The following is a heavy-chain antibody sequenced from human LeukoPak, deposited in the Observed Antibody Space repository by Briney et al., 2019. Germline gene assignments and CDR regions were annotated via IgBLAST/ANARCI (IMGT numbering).Heavy chain of an antibody. Sequence: GGSLRLSCAVSGFTFDDYGMSWVRQAPGKGLEWVSVIYSGGSTYYADSVKGRFTISRDNSKNTLYLQMNSLRAEDTAVYYCARMDPEGGYWGQGTLVTVSS. J-gene: IGHJ4*02. CDR2: IYSGGST. CDR1: GFTFDDYG. V-gene: IGHV3-53*01. CDR3: ARMDPEGGY. D-gene: IGHD1-14*01.